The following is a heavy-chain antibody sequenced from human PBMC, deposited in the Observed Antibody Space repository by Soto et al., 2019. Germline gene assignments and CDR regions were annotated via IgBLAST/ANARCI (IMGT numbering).Heavy chain of an antibody. D-gene: IGHD2-15*01. CDR1: GGSFSGYY. V-gene: IGHV4-34*01. CDR2: INHSGST. CDR3: AREGYCSGGRCYSRTLDS. Sequence: SETLSLTCAVYGGSFSGYYWSWIRQPPGKGLEWIGEINHSGSTNYNPSLKSRVTISVDTSKNQFSLKLSSVTAADTAVYYCAREGYCSGGRCYSRTLDSWGQGTLVTVSS. J-gene: IGHJ4*02.